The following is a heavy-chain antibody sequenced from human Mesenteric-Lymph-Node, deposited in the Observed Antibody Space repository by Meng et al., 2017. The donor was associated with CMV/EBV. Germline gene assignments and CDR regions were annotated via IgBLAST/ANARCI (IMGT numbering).Heavy chain of an antibody. Sequence: LLHRGAGLFEPSGTLSLPCAVYGGSFSGYNWSWIRKPPGKGLEWIGEINHSGSTNYNPSLKSRVTISVDTSKNQFSLKLSSVTAADTAVYYCARHQRWLKSEGGFNYWGQGTLVTVSS. CDR1: GGSFSGYN. J-gene: IGHJ4*02. V-gene: IGHV4-34*01. CDR3: ARHQRWLKSEGGFNY. D-gene: IGHD4-23*01. CDR2: INHSGST.